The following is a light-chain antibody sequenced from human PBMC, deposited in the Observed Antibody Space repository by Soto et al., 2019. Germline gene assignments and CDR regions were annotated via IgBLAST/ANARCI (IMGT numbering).Light chain of an antibody. CDR2: EVT. J-gene: IGLJ2*01. V-gene: IGLV2-8*01. CDR1: STDVGGYNY. Sequence: QSALTQPPSASGSPGQSVTISCTGTSTDVGGYNYVCWYQQNPGKAPKLIIYEVTKRPSGVPDRFSGSKSGNTASLTVSGLQAEDEADYYCSSYSGSNSVVFGGGTKLTVL. CDR3: SSYSGSNSVV.